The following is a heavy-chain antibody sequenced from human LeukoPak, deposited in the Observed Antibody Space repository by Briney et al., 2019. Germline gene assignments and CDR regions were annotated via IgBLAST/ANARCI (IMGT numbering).Heavy chain of an antibody. CDR3: ARVRLWFGDHLDDY. Sequence: PSETLSLTCAVYGGSFSGYYWSWIRQPPGKGLEWIGYIYYSGSTNYNPSLKSRVTISVDTSKNQFSLRLSSVTAADTAVYYCARVRLWFGDHLDDYWGQGTLVTVSS. J-gene: IGHJ4*02. CDR2: IYYSGST. CDR1: GGSFSGYY. V-gene: IGHV4-59*01. D-gene: IGHD3-10*01.